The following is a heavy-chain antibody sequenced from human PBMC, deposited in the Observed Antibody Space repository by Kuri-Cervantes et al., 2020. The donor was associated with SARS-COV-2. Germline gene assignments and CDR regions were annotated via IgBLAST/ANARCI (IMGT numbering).Heavy chain of an antibody. CDR3: ARDLTPAAFDI. Sequence: GGSLRLSCAASGFTFSSYGMHWVRQAPGKGQEWVAVISYDGSNKYYADSVEGRFTISRDNSKNTLYLQMNRLRAEDTAVYYCARDLTPAAFDIWGQGTMVTVSS. J-gene: IGHJ3*02. V-gene: IGHV3-30*03. D-gene: IGHD3-9*01. CDR2: ISYDGSNK. CDR1: GFTFSSYG.